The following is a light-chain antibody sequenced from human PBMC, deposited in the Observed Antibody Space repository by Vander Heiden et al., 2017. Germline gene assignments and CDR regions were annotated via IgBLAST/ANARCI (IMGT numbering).Light chain of an antibody. CDR1: SSVVGGYDY. CDR2: DVS. V-gene: IGLV2-14*03. CDR3: SSYASGSIWV. Sequence: SALTQPASVSGSPGQSLTISCTGTSSVVGGYDYVSWFQQLPGKAPKLMIYDVSNRPSGVSNRFSGSKSGNTASLTISGLQAEDEADYYCSSYASGSIWVFGGGTKLTVL. J-gene: IGLJ3*02.